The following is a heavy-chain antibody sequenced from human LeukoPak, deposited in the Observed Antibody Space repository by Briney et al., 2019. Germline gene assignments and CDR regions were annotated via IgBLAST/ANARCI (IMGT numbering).Heavy chain of an antibody. V-gene: IGHV3-23*01. CDR1: GFTFSSYA. CDR2: ISGSGGST. Sequence: GGSLRLSCAASGFTFSSYAISWVRQAPGKGLEWVSAISGSGGSTYYADSVKGRFTISRDNSKNTLYLQMNSLRAEDTAVYYCAKEPLFPSQLPYYFDYWGQGTLVTVSS. D-gene: IGHD2-2*01. CDR3: AKEPLFPSQLPYYFDY. J-gene: IGHJ4*02.